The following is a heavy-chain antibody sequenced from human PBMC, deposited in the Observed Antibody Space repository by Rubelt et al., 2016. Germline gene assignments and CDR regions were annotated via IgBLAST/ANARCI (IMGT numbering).Heavy chain of an antibody. CDR2: INPDGGST. V-gene: IGHV1-46*01. Sequence: VKKPGASVKLSCKASGYRFTRYYIHWVRQAPGQGLEWMGIINPDGGSTTYAQRFEGRVTVTRDMSTTTVYMELTSLRYEDTAMYSCATADSTLDVWGQGTTVTVSS. CDR1: GYRFTRYY. CDR3: ATADSTLDV. J-gene: IGHJ6*02.